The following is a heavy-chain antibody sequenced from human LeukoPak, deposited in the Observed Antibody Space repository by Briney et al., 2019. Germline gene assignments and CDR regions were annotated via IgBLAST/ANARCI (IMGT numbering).Heavy chain of an antibody. CDR2: IYSGGST. CDR1: GFTVSSNY. Sequence: GGSLRLSCAASGFTVSSNYMSWVRQAPGKGLEWVSVIYSGGSTYCADSVKGRFTISRDNSKNTLYLQMNSLRAEDTAVYYCARNRRKRAAFDIWGQGTMVTVSS. CDR3: ARNRRKRAAFDI. J-gene: IGHJ3*02. V-gene: IGHV3-53*01.